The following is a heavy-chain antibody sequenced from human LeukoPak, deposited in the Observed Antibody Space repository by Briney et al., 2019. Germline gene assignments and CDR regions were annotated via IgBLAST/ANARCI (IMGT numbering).Heavy chain of an antibody. CDR1: GFTFGDYA. CDR3: TRDRIAAAREAFDY. V-gene: IGHV3-49*03. CDR2: IRSKAYGGTT. D-gene: IGHD6-13*01. Sequence: PGGSLRLSCTASGFTFGDYAMSWFRQAPGKGLEWVGFIRSKAYGGTTEYAASVKGRFTISRDDSKSIAYLQMNSLKTEDTAVYYCTRDRIAAAREAFDYWGQGTLVTVSS. J-gene: IGHJ4*02.